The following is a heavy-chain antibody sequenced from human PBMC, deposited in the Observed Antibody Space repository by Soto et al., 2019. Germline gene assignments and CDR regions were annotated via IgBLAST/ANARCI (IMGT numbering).Heavy chain of an antibody. V-gene: IGHV3-23*01. CDR3: AKDALVGGVISAFDY. Sequence: PAGSLRLSCAASGFTFDNYVMTWVRQAPGKGLEWVSAISRSGDTSYYADSAKGRFTISRDNSKSRLYLEMSSLRAEDTALYYCAKDALVGGVISAFDYWGQGILVTVSS. J-gene: IGHJ4*02. CDR1: GFTFDNYV. D-gene: IGHD3-10*01. CDR2: ISRSGDTS.